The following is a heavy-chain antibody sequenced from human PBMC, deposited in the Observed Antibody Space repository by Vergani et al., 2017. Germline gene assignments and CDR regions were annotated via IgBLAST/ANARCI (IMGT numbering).Heavy chain of an antibody. V-gene: IGHV4-31*03. CDR1: GGSISSGRYY. CDR2: IYYSGST. Sequence: QVQLQESGPGLVKPSQTLSLTCTVSGGSISSGRYYWSWIRQHPGKGLEWIGYIYYSGSTYYNPSLKSRVTISVDTSKNQFSLKLSSVTAADTAVYYCARGPSDYDFWSGYYKGNWFDPWGQGTLVTVSS. D-gene: IGHD3-3*01. CDR3: ARGPSDYDFWSGYYKGNWFDP. J-gene: IGHJ5*02.